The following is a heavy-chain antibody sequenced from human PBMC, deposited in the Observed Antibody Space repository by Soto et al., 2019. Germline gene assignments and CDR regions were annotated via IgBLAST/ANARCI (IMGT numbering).Heavy chain of an antibody. CDR3: ARGQQWLARQSARRGMDV. Sequence: GGSPRLSCAASGFTFSSYDMHWVRQATGKGLEWVSAIGTAGDTYYPGSVKDRFTISRENAKDSLYLQMNSLRGGDAAVYYCARGQQWLARQSARRGMDVWGQGTTVTVSS. J-gene: IGHJ6*02. D-gene: IGHD6-19*01. CDR2: IGTAGDT. CDR1: GFTFSSYD. V-gene: IGHV3-13*01.